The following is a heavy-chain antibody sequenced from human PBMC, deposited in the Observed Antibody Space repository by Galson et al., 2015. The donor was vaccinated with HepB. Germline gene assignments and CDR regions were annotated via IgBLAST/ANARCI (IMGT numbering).Heavy chain of an antibody. V-gene: IGHV3-23*01. Sequence: SLRLSCAASGFTFSSYAMSWVRQAPGKGLEWVSAISGSGGSTYCADSVKGRFTISRDNSKNTLYLQMNSLRAEDTAVYYCAKGAGIAAAGSYWYFDLWGRGTLVTVSS. CDR3: AKGAGIAAAGSYWYFDL. J-gene: IGHJ2*01. CDR1: GFTFSSYA. CDR2: ISGSGGST. D-gene: IGHD6-13*01.